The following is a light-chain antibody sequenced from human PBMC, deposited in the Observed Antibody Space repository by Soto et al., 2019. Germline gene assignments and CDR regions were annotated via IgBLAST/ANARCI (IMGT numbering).Light chain of an antibody. CDR3: QQVLSYPLP. Sequence: AIHLTQSPSSLSASVGDRVTITCRASQDIRSYLAWYQQQPGKAPKLLMYGASILKSGVPSRFSGYGAGTDFTLPISNLRPEDFAIYFCQQVLSYPLPFGRGTKVEIK. CDR2: GAS. CDR1: QDIRSY. J-gene: IGKJ4*01. V-gene: IGKV1-13*02.